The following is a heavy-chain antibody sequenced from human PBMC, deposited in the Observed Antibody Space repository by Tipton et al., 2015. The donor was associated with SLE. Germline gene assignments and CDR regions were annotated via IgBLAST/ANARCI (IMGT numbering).Heavy chain of an antibody. Sequence: TLSLTCAVYGGSFSGYYWSWIRQPPGKGLEWIGEINHSGSTNYNPSLKSRVTISVDTSKNQFSLKLSSVTAADTAMYYCARDCRGYYYGMDVWGQGTTVTVSS. V-gene: IGHV4-34*01. CDR1: GGSFSGYY. CDR2: INHSGST. CDR3: ARDCRGYYYGMDV. J-gene: IGHJ6*02. D-gene: IGHD3-10*01.